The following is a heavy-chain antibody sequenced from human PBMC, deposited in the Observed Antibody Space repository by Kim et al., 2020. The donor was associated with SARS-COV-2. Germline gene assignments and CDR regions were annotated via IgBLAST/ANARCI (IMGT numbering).Heavy chain of an antibody. CDR3: AKDKRGYSYGLMDY. Sequence: ADSGKGRFTITRDNAKYSLYLQMNRLRAEDTALYYCAKDKRGYSYGLMDYWGKGTLVTVSS. V-gene: IGHV3-9*01. J-gene: IGHJ4*02. D-gene: IGHD5-18*01.